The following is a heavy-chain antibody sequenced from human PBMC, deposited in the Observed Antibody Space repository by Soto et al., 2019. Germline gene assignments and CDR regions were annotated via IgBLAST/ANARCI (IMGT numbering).Heavy chain of an antibody. V-gene: IGHV3-11*01. J-gene: IGHJ4*02. CDR1: GFIFSDYY. Sequence: QVQLVASGGGLVKPGGSQRLSCAASGFIFSDYYFSWIRQAPGKGLEWLSYISSSGETIYYADSVKGRFTMSRDNAKNSVYLQMDSLRVEDTAVYYCARDGVTSSSDYWGQGTLVTVSS. D-gene: IGHD6-6*01. CDR2: ISSSGETI. CDR3: ARDGVTSSSDY.